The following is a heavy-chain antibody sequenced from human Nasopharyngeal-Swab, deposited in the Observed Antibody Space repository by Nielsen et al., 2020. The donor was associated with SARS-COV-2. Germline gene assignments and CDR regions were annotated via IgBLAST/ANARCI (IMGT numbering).Heavy chain of an antibody. V-gene: IGHV3-23*01. CDR1: GFIFKNYA. Sequence: GESLKISCSASGFIFKNYAVNWVRQAPGRGLEWVSAISGADDSTKYADSVKGRFTISRDNSKNTLYLQMNSLTVDDTAVYYCARSYNPGGFGWLLSNDWGQGTLVTVSS. J-gene: IGHJ4*02. CDR3: ARSYNPGGFGWLLSND. D-gene: IGHD3-9*01. CDR2: ISGADDST.